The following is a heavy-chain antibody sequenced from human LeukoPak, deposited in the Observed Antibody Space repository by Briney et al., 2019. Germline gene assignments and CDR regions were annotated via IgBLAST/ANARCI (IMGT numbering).Heavy chain of an antibody. CDR1: GGSISSYY. D-gene: IGHD3-22*01. V-gene: IGHV4-4*07. CDR2: IYTSGST. CDR3: ARDRYYYDSSGYYYFDY. Sequence: SETLSLTCTVSGGSISSYYWSWIRQPAGKGLEWIGRIYTSGSTNYNPSLTSRVTMSVDTSKNQFSLKLSSVTAADTAVYYCARDRYYYDSSGYYYFDYWGQGTLVTVSS. J-gene: IGHJ4*02.